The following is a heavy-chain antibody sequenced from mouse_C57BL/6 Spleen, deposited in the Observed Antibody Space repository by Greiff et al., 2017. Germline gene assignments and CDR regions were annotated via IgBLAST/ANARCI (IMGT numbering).Heavy chain of an antibody. CDR3: ARTYDYDGDYYAMDY. V-gene: IGHV3-8*01. CDR2: ISYSGST. CDR1: GYSITSDY. D-gene: IGHD2-4*01. Sequence: DVKLQESGPGLAKPSQTLSLTCSVTGYSITSDYWNWIRKFPGNKLEYMGYISYSGSTYYNPSLKSRLSITRDTSKNQYYLQLNSVTTEDTATYYCARTYDYDGDYYAMDYWGQGTSVTVSS. J-gene: IGHJ4*01.